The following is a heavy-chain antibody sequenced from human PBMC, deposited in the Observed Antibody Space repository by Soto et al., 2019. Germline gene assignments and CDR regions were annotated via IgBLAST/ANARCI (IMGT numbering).Heavy chain of an antibody. CDR2: IYYGGST. D-gene: IGHD7-27*01. CDR3: AKNWNWGSLVH. CDR1: GDSISTDY. V-gene: IGHV4-59*08. J-gene: IGHJ4*02. Sequence: QVHLQESGPGLVKPSETLSLTCTVSGDSISTDYWCWIRQSPGKGLEWIGFIYYGGSTNYNPSLKSRVTISVDTPKNQFSLKLSSVTAADTAVYYCAKNWNWGSLVHWGQGTLVTVSS.